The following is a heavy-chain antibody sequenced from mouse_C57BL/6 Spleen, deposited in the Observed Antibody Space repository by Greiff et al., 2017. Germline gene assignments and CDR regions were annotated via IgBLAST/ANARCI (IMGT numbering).Heavy chain of an antibody. CDR2: IDPSDSYT. Sequence: VQLQQPGAELVKPGASVKLSCKASGYTFTSYWMQWVKQRPGQGLEWIGEIDPSDSYTNYNQKFKGKATLTVDTSSSTAYMQLSSLTSEDSAVYYCAYRQLSAMDYWGQGTSVTVSS. V-gene: IGHV1-50*01. CDR3: AYRQLSAMDY. D-gene: IGHD3-2*02. CDR1: GYTFTSYW. J-gene: IGHJ4*01.